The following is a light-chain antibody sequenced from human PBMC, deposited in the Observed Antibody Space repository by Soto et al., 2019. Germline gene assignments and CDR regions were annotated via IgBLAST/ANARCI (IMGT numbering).Light chain of an antibody. CDR3: ETWYSNTHKV. CDR2: LDRSGSY. V-gene: IGLV4-60*02. CDR1: SGHSTYI. J-gene: IGLJ3*02. Sequence: QSVLTQSSSASASLGSSVKLTCILSSGHSTYIIAWHQQQPGKAPRFLMTLDRSGSYNRGSGVPDRFSGSSSGADRYLTISNLQFQDEGDYYCETWYSNTHKVFGGGTKVTVL.